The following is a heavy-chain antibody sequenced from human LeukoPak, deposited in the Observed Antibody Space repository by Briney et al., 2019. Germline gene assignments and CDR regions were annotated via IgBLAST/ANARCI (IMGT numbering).Heavy chain of an antibody. J-gene: IGHJ6*03. CDR1: GGSFSNYY. D-gene: IGHD1-7*01. Sequence: SETLSLTCAVYGGSFSNYYWSWIRQPPGKGLEWIGEINDSGRTNYNPSLMSRVTVSVDTSKSQFSLRLTSVTATDTAVYYCARRWNYGRNYYIDVWGNGATVSVSS. CDR3: ARRWNYGRNYYIDV. CDR2: INDSGRT. V-gene: IGHV4-34*01.